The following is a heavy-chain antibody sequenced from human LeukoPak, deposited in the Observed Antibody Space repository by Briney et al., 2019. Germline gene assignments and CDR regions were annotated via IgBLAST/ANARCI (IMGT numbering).Heavy chain of an antibody. J-gene: IGHJ4*02. CDR3: AKDWYSSSWSLFDY. CDR2: ISWNSGTR. D-gene: IGHD6-13*01. Sequence: PGGSLRLSCAASGFTFDDYAMHWVRQAPGKGLEWVSGISWNSGTRGYADSVKGRFTISRDNAKNSLYLQMNSLTAEDTALYYCAKDWYSSSWSLFDYWGQGTLVTVSS. V-gene: IGHV3-9*01. CDR1: GFTFDDYA.